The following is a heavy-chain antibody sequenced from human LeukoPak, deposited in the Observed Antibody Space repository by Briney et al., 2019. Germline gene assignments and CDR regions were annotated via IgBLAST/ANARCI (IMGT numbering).Heavy chain of an antibody. J-gene: IGHJ4*02. CDR3: ARKGGSWSPLDY. Sequence: PVKVSCKASGGTFSSYAISWVRQAPGQGLEWMGGIIPIFGTANYAQKFQGRVTITADESTSTAYMELSSLRSEDTAVYYCARKGGSWSPLDYWGQGTLVSVSS. CDR2: IIPIFGTA. V-gene: IGHV1-69*01. CDR1: GGTFSSYA. D-gene: IGHD6-13*01.